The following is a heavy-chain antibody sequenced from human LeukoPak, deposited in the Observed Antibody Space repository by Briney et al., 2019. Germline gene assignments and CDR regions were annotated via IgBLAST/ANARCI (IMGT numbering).Heavy chain of an antibody. Sequence: GGSLRLSCAASGYTFSSYSMNWVRQAPGKGLEWVSYISSGGSTIYYADSVRGRFTISRDTAKNSLYLEMNSLRDEDTAMYYCVRGDQEASEPAFDYWGQGTLVTVSS. CDR1: GYTFSSYS. CDR2: ISSGGSTI. D-gene: IGHD1-14*01. J-gene: IGHJ4*02. CDR3: VRGDQEASEPAFDY. V-gene: IGHV3-48*02.